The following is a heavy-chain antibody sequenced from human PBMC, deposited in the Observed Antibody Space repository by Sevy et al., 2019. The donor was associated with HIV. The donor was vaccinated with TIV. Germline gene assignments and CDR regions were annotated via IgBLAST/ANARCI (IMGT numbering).Heavy chain of an antibody. CDR3: TRSTTTVY. CDR2: IRNKAYNGTT. Sequence: GGCLRLSCRASGFSFGDYGLSWVRQAPGKGLEWVVFIRNKAYNGTTDYSASVKGRFTISRDDSKSVAFLHMASLRTEDTGIYFCTRSTTTVYWGRGTLVTVSS. J-gene: IGHJ4*02. D-gene: IGHD1-1*01. CDR1: GFSFGDYG. V-gene: IGHV3-49*04.